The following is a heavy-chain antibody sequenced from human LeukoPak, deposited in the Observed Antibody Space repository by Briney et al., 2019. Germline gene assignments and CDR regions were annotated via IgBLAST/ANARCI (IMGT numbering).Heavy chain of an antibody. J-gene: IGHJ3*02. Sequence: SGPTLVNPSQTLSLTCSVSGGSISSGSYYWSWIRQPAGKGLEWIGHIYTSGSTKYNPSLKSRVTISVDTSKNQFSLKLSSVTAADTAVYYCARRQPSIPKGAFDIWGQGTMVTVSS. CDR3: ARRQPSIPKGAFDI. V-gene: IGHV4-61*02. D-gene: IGHD2-2*02. CDR2: IYTSGST. CDR1: GGSISSGSYY.